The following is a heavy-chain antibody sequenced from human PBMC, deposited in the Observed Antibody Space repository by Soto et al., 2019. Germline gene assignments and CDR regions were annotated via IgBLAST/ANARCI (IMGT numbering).Heavy chain of an antibody. V-gene: IGHV3-23*01. CDR1: GFTFSSYA. Sequence: EVQLLDSGGGLVQPGGSLRLSCAASGFTFSSYAMNWVRQAPGKGLEWVSDISGSGDSTYYADSVKGRFTISRDNSKNTLYLQMNSLRTEDTAVYYCARSGPGTYFDYWGQGTLVTVSS. D-gene: IGHD3-3*01. CDR3: ARSGPGTYFDY. J-gene: IGHJ4*02. CDR2: ISGSGDST.